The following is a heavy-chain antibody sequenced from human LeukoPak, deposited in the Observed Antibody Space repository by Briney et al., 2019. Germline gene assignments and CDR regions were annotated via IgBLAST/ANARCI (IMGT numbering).Heavy chain of an antibody. CDR3: ARAPGYYYDSSGYYLDY. D-gene: IGHD3-22*01. Sequence: PGRSLRLSCAASGFTFSSYGMHWVRQAPGKGLEWMAVIWYDGSNKYYADSVKGRFTISRDNSKNTLYLQMNSLRAEDTAVYYCARAPGYYYDSSGYYLDYWGQGTLVTVSS. V-gene: IGHV3-33*01. CDR1: GFTFSSYG. CDR2: IWYDGSNK. J-gene: IGHJ4*02.